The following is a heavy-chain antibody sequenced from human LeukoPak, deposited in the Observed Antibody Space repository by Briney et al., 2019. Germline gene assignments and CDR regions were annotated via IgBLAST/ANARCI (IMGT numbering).Heavy chain of an antibody. CDR1: GFTFSTYE. J-gene: IGHJ3*01. CDR2: IRNKTNSYTT. CDR3: ARVGSLVFDF. Sequence: PGGSLRLSCAASGFTFSTYEMNWVRQAPGKGLEWVGRIRNKTNSYTTEYAASVKGRFTISRDDSKNSLYLQMNSLKTEDTAVYYCARVGSLVFDFWGQGTLVTVSS. V-gene: IGHV3-72*01. D-gene: IGHD3-10*01.